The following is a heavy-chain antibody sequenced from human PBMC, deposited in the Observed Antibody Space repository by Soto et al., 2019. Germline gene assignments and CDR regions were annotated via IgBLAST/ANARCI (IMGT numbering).Heavy chain of an antibody. CDR2: IKTDGSFT. V-gene: IGHV3-74*01. Sequence: EVQLAESGGGLVQSGGSLRLSCAASGFTFSKHWMHWVRQAPGKGLVWVSHIKTDGSFTRDADSVKGRFTISRDNARKTLYLQMTNLRAEDTAVYYCARDSNWSLDYWGQGTLVTVSS. CDR3: ARDSNWSLDY. D-gene: IGHD6-13*01. CDR1: GFTFSKHW. J-gene: IGHJ4*02.